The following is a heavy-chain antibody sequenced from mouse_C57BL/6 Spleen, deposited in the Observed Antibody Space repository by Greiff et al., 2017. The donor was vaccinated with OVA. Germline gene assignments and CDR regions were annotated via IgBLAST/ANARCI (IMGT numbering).Heavy chain of an antibody. Sequence: QVQLQQSGPELVKPGASVKLSCKASGYAFSSSWMNWVKQRPGKGLEWIGRIYPGDGDTNYNGKFKGKATLTADKSSSTAYMQLSSLTSEDSAVYFCARGWDGFAYWGQGTLVTVSA. CDR3: ARGWDGFAY. V-gene: IGHV1-82*01. D-gene: IGHD4-1*01. CDR1: GYAFSSSW. J-gene: IGHJ3*01. CDR2: IYPGDGDT.